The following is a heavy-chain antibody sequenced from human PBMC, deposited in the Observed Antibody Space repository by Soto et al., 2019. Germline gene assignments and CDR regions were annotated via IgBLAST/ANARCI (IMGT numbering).Heavy chain of an antibody. CDR3: ARHLSPDFWSGYSTLIDY. V-gene: IGHV4-39*01. Sequence: SETLSLTCTVSGGSISSSSYYWGWIRQPPGKGLEWIGSIYYSGSTYYNPSLKSRVTISVDTSKNQFSLKLSSVTAADTAVYYCARHLSPDFWSGYSTLIDYWGQGTLVTVSS. J-gene: IGHJ4*02. CDR2: IYYSGST. D-gene: IGHD3-3*01. CDR1: GGSISSSSYY.